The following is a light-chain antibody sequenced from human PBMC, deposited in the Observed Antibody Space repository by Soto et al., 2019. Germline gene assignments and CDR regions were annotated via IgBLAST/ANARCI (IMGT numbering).Light chain of an antibody. Sequence: DIQMTQSPSSLSASVGDRVTITCRTSQTISSYLNWYQQKPGKAPKLLIYAASSLQSGVPSRFRGRGSGTDFTLTISSLQPEDLAIYFCQQTYRTPRTFGQGTKVEIK. CDR1: QTISSY. V-gene: IGKV1-39*01. J-gene: IGKJ1*01. CDR3: QQTYRTPRT. CDR2: AAS.